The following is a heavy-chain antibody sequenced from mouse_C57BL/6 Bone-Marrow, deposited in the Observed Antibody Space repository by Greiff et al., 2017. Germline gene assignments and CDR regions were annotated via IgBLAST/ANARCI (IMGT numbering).Heavy chain of an antibody. CDR3: ARSYYGSTYFDD. Sequence: QVQLKESGAELARPGASVKLSCKASGYTFTSYGISWVKQRTGQGLEWIGEIYPRSGNTYYNEKFKGKATLTADKSSSTAYMELRSLTSEDSAVYFCARSYYGSTYFDDWGQGTTLTVSS. V-gene: IGHV1-81*01. CDR1: GYTFTSYG. CDR2: IYPRSGNT. J-gene: IGHJ2*01. D-gene: IGHD1-1*01.